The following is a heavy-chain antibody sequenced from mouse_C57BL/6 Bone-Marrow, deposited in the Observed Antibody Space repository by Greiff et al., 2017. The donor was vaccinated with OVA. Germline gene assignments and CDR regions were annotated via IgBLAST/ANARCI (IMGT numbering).Heavy chain of an antibody. V-gene: IGHV5-9*01. J-gene: IGHJ2*01. CDR1: GFTFSSYT. Sequence: EVMLVESGGGLVKPGGSLKLSCAASGFTFSSYTMSWVRQTPEKRLEWVATISGGGGNTYYPDSVKGRFTISRDNAKNTLYLQMSSLRSEDTALYYCARGYYGSRRDYFDYWGQGTTLTVSS. CDR2: ISGGGGNT. D-gene: IGHD1-1*01. CDR3: ARGYYGSRRDYFDY.